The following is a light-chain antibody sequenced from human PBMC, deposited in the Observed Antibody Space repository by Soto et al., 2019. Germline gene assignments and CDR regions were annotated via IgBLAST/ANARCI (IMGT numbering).Light chain of an antibody. CDR2: DAS. CDR1: QSISIW. V-gene: IGKV1-5*01. CDR3: QQYNSYRT. Sequence: DIQMTQSPSTLSASVGDRVTITCRARQSISIWLAWNQQKPGKAPKLLSYDASILESGVPSRFSGSRPGTEFTLIISSLQPDDFATYYCQQYNSYRTFGQGTKVEIK. J-gene: IGKJ1*01.